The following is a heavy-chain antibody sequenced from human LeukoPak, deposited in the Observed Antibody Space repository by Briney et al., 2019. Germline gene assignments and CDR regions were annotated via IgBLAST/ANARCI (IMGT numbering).Heavy chain of an antibody. Sequence: SETLSLTCTVSGGSISSTTYYWGWIRQPPGKGLEWIGSSYYSGSTYYNPSLKSRVTMSVDTSKNQFSLKLSSVTAADTAVYYCAREGDNYESSGHYSPWFDPWGQGTLVTVSS. CDR3: AREGDNYESSGHYSPWFDP. V-gene: IGHV4-39*07. CDR2: SYYSGST. J-gene: IGHJ5*02. CDR1: GGSISSTTYY. D-gene: IGHD3-22*01.